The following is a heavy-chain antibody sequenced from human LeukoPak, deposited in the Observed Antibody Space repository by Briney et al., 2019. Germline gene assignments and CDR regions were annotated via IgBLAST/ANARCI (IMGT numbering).Heavy chain of an antibody. CDR1: GDSITSYY. CDR2: IYTTGAT. J-gene: IGHJ4*02. D-gene: IGHD1-26*01. CDR3: ARDVGASNFDS. Sequence: SSETLSLTCTVSGDSITSYYWSWIRQSAEKGLEWIGRIYTTGATNYNPSLKGRVTVSVDTSKNQFFLKLRSVTAADTAVYYCARDVGASNFDSWGQGVQVTVSS. V-gene: IGHV4-4*07.